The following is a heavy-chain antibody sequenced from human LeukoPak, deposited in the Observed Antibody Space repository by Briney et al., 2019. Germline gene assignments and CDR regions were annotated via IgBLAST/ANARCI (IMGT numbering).Heavy chain of an antibody. CDR1: GFTVSANY. J-gene: IGHJ4*02. Sequence: GGSLRLSCAASGFTVSANYMSWARQVPGKRLEWISVIYSGSGTHYADSVKGRFTMSRDSSKNTLYLQMRSLRGEDTAVYYCARSTSSGWHYFDYWGQGTLVTVSS. D-gene: IGHD6-25*01. CDR3: ARSTSSGWHYFDY. V-gene: IGHV3-66*02. CDR2: IYSGSGT.